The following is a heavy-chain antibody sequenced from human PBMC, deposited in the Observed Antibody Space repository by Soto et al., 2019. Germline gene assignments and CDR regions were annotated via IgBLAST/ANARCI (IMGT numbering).Heavy chain of an antibody. CDR3: ARVSGQFPRIYYDILTGYSDY. CDR2: ISGSGGST. J-gene: IGHJ4*02. V-gene: IGHV3-23*01. Sequence: GGSLRLSCAASGFTFSSYAMSWVRQAPGKGLEWVSAISGSGGSTYYADSVKGRFTISRDNAKNSLYLQMNSLRAEDTAVYYCARVSGQFPRIYYDILTGYSDYWGQGTLVTVSS. D-gene: IGHD3-9*01. CDR1: GFTFSSYA.